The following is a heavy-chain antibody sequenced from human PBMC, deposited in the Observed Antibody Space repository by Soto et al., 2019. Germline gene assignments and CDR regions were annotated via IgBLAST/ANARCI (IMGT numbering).Heavy chain of an antibody. D-gene: IGHD2-21*02. CDR1: GITLSRDW. V-gene: IGHV3-7*01. J-gene: IGHJ4*02. CDR3: AKLLNGVTALDY. Sequence: EVQLVESGGGLVQPGGSLRLSCTASGITLSRDWMTWVRQAPGKGLEWVASIKPDGSGEYYLDSVKGRFTISRDNTKNSLCLQANSLRAEDTAMYFCAKLLNGVTALDYWGQGTLVTVSS. CDR2: IKPDGSGE.